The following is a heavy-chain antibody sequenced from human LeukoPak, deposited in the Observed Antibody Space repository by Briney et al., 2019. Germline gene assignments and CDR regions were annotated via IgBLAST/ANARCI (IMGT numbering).Heavy chain of an antibody. CDR1: GGSISSSSYY. D-gene: IGHD3-10*01. CDR3: ARHYPGNYASGLYYFDY. V-gene: IGHV4-39*01. J-gene: IGHJ4*02. CDR2: IYYSGST. Sequence: SETLSLTCTVSGGSISSSSYYWGWIRQPPGKGLEWIGTIYYSGSTFYNPSLKSRLTISIDTSKNQFSLKLGSVTAADTAVYYCARHYPGNYASGLYYFDYWGQGTLVTVSS.